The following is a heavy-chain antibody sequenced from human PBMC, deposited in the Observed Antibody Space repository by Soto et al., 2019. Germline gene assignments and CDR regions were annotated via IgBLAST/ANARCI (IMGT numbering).Heavy chain of an antibody. Sequence: QVQLVQSGAEVKKPGASVKVSCKASGYTFTSYGISWVRQAPGQGLEWMGWISAYNGNTNYAQKLQGRVTMTTDTSTSTAYMELRSLRSDDMAVYYSAKGAYDILTGYSKSDDWGQGTLVTVFS. CDR2: ISAYNGNT. D-gene: IGHD3-9*01. V-gene: IGHV1-18*03. CDR3: AKGAYDILTGYSKSDD. CDR1: GYTFTSYG. J-gene: IGHJ4*02.